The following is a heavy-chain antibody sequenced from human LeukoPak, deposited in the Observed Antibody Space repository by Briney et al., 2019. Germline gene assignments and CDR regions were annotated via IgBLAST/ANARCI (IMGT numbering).Heavy chain of an antibody. CDR1: GYTFTNYG. D-gene: IGHD6-19*01. CDR3: ARGRAVAWVFDL. CDR2: IIPIFGTA. Sequence: ASVKVSCKASGYTFTNYGISWVRQAPGQGLEWMGGIIPIFGTANYAQKFQGRVTITADESTSTAYMELSSLRSEDTAVYYCARGRAVAWVFDLWGRGTLVTVSS. V-gene: IGHV1-69*13. J-gene: IGHJ2*01.